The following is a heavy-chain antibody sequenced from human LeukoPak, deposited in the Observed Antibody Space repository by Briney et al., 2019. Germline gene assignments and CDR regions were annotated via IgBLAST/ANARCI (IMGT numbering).Heavy chain of an antibody. Sequence: GGSLRLSCAASGFTFSNYWTTWVRQAPGKGLELLANIKQDGSEKYYVDSVKGRFTISRDNAKNSLYLQMNSLRAEDTAVYYCARNQRRLDYWGQGTLVTVSS. J-gene: IGHJ4*02. CDR2: IKQDGSEK. CDR3: ARNQRRLDY. D-gene: IGHD1-14*01. V-gene: IGHV3-7*01. CDR1: GFTFSNYW.